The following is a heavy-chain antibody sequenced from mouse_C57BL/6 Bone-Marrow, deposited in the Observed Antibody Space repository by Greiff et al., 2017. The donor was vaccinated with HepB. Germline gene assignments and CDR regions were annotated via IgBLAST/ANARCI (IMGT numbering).Heavy chain of an antibody. CDR3: ARWRGGWFAY. V-gene: IGHV7-3*01. Sequence: DVKLVESGGGLVQPGGSLSLSCAASGFTFTDYYMSWVRQPPGKALEWLGFIRNKANGYTTEYSASVKGRFTISRDNSQSILYLQMNALRAEDSATYYCARWRGGWFAYWGQGTLVTVSA. J-gene: IGHJ3*01. CDR2: IRNKANGYTT. CDR1: GFTFTDYY.